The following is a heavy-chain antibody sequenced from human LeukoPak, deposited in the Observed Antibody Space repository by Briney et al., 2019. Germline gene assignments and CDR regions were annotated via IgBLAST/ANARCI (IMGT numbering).Heavy chain of an antibody. CDR2: IIPIFGTA. V-gene: IGHV1-69*05. CDR1: GGTFSSYA. Sequence: GSSVKVSCKASGGTFSSYAISWVRQAPGQGLEWMGRIIPIFGTANYAQKSQGRVTITTDESTSTAYMELSSLRSEDTAVYYCARDWSPNYDILTGLVAFDIWGQGTMVTVSS. CDR3: ARDWSPNYDILTGLVAFDI. J-gene: IGHJ3*02. D-gene: IGHD3-9*01.